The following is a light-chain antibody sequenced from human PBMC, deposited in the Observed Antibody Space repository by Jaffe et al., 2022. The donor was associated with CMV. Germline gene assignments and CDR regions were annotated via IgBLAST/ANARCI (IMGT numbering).Light chain of an antibody. CDR1: QSISSY. CDR2: AAS. CDR3: QQNYIPPSFT. V-gene: IGKV1-39*01. Sequence: DIQMTQSPSSLSASVGDRVTITCRASQSISSYLNWYQQKPGKAPKLLIYAASSLQSGVPSRFSGSGSGTEFTLTISSLQPEDFATYYCQQNYIPPSFTFGPGTKLEIK. J-gene: IGKJ2*01.